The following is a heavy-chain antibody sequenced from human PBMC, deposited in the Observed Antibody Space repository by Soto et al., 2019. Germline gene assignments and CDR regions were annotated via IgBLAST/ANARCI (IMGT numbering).Heavy chain of an antibody. CDR3: AKKLAVAGRLDY. CDR1: EITLNIYW. D-gene: IGHD6-19*01. Sequence: GSLRLSCTASEITLNIYWMHWIRQAPGKGLVWVSAISGSGGSTYYADSVKGRFTISRDNSKNTLYLQMNSLRAEDTAVYYCAKKLAVAGRLDYWGQGTLVPVSS. V-gene: IGHV3-23*01. J-gene: IGHJ4*02. CDR2: ISGSGGST.